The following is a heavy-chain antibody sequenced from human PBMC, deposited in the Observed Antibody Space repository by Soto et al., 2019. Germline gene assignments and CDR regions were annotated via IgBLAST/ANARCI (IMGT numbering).Heavy chain of an antibody. V-gene: IGHV4-4*02. CDR2: IHQRGTT. J-gene: IGHJ5*02. CDR1: GGSISSINW. CDR3: ARTPAKYTKQPFDP. D-gene: IGHD2-8*01. Sequence: PSETLSLTCGVSGGSISSINWWSWVRQAPGKGVECVADIHQRGTTNYTTALKRRVIMSIDKSKKQLLPNAPAVTAADNAMYYCARTPAKYTKQPFDPWGQGTQVTVSS.